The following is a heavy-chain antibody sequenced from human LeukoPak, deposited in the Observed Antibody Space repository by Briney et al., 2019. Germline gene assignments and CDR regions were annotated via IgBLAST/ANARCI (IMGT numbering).Heavy chain of an antibody. V-gene: IGHV3-15*07. D-gene: IGHD1-26*01. Sequence: PGGSLRLSCAASGFTFSNAWMNWVRQAPGKGLEWVGRIKSKTDGGTTDYAAPVKGRFTISRDNAKNTLYLQMNSLRAEDTAVYYCARESPEGAAFDYWGQGTLVTVSS. CDR3: ARESPEGAAFDY. CDR2: IKSKTDGGTT. J-gene: IGHJ4*02. CDR1: GFTFSNAW.